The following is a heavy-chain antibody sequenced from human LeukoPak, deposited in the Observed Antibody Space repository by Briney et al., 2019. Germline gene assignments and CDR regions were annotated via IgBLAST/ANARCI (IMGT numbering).Heavy chain of an antibody. CDR1: GFTVSTYG. V-gene: IGHV3-48*04. CDR2: ISSNSGSI. D-gene: IGHD1-26*01. CDR3: AKSRIGFSGQIDH. J-gene: IGHJ4*02. Sequence: PGGSLRLSCAVSGFTVSTYGMNWVRQAPGKGLEWISYISSNSGSINKAESVKGRFTSSRDNAKNSLYLQLNSLRAEDTAVYYCAKSRIGFSGQIDHWGQGTLVTVSS.